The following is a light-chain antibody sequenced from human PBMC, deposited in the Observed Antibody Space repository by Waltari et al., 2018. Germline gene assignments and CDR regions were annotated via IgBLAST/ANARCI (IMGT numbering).Light chain of an antibody. Sequence: EIVMTQSPATLSVSPGERATLTCRASQRIGTSLHWYQQGPGRAPSHLIYGASTRATGIPARFSGSGSGTEFSLTISSLQSEDFAVYYCLQYNNWPYTFGQGTRLEIK. CDR3: LQYNNWPYT. V-gene: IGKV3-15*01. J-gene: IGKJ2*01. CDR2: GAS. CDR1: QRIGTS.